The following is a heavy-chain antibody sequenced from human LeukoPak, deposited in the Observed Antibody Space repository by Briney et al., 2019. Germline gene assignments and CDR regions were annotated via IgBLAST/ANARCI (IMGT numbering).Heavy chain of an antibody. CDR1: EFTFSSYA. CDR3: AREGTDAFDI. V-gene: IGHV3-23*01. Sequence: GGSLRLSCAASEFTFSSYAMSWVRQAPGKGLEWVSAISGSGGSTYYADSVKGRFTISRDNSKSTLYLQMNSLRGEDTAVYYCAREGTDAFDIWGQGTMVTVSS. J-gene: IGHJ3*02. D-gene: IGHD1-1*01. CDR2: ISGSGGST.